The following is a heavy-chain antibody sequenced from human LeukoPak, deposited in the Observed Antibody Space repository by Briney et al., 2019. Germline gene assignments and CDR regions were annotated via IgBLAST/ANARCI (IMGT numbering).Heavy chain of an antibody. Sequence: ASVKVSCKASGYTFTNYAMNWVRQAPGQGLEWLGWINTNTGNPTYAQGFTGRFVFSLDTSVTTAYLQVSSLKAEDTAVYYCARDDGVLLTPRTFDIWGQGTMVTVSS. CDR3: ARDDGVLLTPRTFDI. V-gene: IGHV7-4-1*02. J-gene: IGHJ3*02. CDR2: INTNTGNP. D-gene: IGHD3-10*01. CDR1: GYTFTNYA.